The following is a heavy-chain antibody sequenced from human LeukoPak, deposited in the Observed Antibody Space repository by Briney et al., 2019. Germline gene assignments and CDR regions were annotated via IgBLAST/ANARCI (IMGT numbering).Heavy chain of an antibody. V-gene: IGHV3-30-3*01. J-gene: IGHJ5*02. CDR1: GFTFSSYA. CDR3: ARDLSGYDSP. D-gene: IGHD5-12*01. Sequence: GGSLRLSCAASGFTFSSYAMHWVRQAPGKGLEWVAVISYDGSNKYYADSVKGRFTISRDNSKNTLYPQMNSLRAEDTAVYYCARDLSGYDSPWGQGTLVTVSS. CDR2: ISYDGSNK.